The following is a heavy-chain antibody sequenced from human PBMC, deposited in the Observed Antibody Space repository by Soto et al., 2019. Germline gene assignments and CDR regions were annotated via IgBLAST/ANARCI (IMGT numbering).Heavy chain of an antibody. CDR3: AWGDSSNKVDR. Sequence: SETLSLTCLVSGASISSGGYCWSWIRQLPGKGMEWIGFVYGSGSTSSNPSLKSRFTISVDTSKNHFSLELSSVTAADTALYYCAWGDSSNKVDRWGQGALVTVSS. CDR1: GASISSGGYC. D-gene: IGHD3-16*01. CDR2: VYGSGST. J-gene: IGHJ5*02. V-gene: IGHV4-31*02.